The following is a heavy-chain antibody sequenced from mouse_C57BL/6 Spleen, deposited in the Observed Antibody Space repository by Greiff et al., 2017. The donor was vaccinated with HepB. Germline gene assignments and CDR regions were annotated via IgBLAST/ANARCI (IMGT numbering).Heavy chain of an antibody. J-gene: IGHJ3*01. CDR3: AGGYSNYDGPFAY. Sequence: EVKLMESGGGLVKPGGSLKLSCAASGFTFSDYGMHWVRQAPEKGLEWVAYISSGSSTIYYADTVKGRFTISRDNAKNTLFLQMTSLRSEDTAMYYCAGGYSNYDGPFAYWGQGTLVTVSA. CDR2: ISSGSSTI. V-gene: IGHV5-17*01. CDR1: GFTFSDYG. D-gene: IGHD2-5*01.